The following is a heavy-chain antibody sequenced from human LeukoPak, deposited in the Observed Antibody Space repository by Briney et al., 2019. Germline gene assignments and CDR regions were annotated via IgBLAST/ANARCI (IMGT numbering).Heavy chain of an antibody. J-gene: IGHJ4*02. CDR2: IFYKDST. D-gene: IGHD6-19*01. V-gene: IGHV4-31*03. CDR1: GDSISSGGQY. Sequence: SETLSLTCTVSGDSISSGGQYWSWIRQSPGKGLEWIGYIFYKDSTNYNPSLKSRATISVDTSKNQFSLNLTSLTAADTAVYYCARDRGNGWPYFFDYWGRGTLVTVSS. CDR3: ARDRGNGWPYFFDY.